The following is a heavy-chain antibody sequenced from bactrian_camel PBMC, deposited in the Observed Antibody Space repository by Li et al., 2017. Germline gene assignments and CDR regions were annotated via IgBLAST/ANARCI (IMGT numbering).Heavy chain of an antibody. CDR3: GVDTGAPPEDLDSWVQWIDS. D-gene: IGHD3*01. J-gene: IGHJ4*01. Sequence: HVQLVESGGRSVNAGGSLRLSCQASAAIYSDYAMAWFRQPPGEEREGVAVLYTRSGNTLYADSVKGRFIISKDKAENTLHLQMDSLIPEDTAMYYCGVDTGAPPEDLDSWVQWIDSWGQGTQVTVS. CDR1: AAIYSDYA. CDR2: LYTRSGNT. V-gene: IGHV3S54*01.